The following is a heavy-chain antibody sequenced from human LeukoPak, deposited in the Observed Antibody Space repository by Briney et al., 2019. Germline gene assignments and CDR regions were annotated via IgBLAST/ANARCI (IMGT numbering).Heavy chain of an antibody. CDR1: GFTFSNYA. D-gene: IGHD2-2*01. CDR2: ISGSGDST. J-gene: IGHJ5*02. Sequence: GGSLRLPCAASGFTFSNYAMNWVRQAPGKGLEWVSGISGSGDSTNYADSVKGRFTISRDNSKNTLFLQMNSLRAEDTAAYYCAKNAGLGYCTSTSCPFDPWGQGTLVTVSS. V-gene: IGHV3-23*01. CDR3: AKNAGLGYCTSTSCPFDP.